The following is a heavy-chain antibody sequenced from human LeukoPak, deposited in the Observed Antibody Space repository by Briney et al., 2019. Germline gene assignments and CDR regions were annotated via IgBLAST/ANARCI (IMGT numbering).Heavy chain of an antibody. CDR1: GFTFTNYV. J-gene: IGHJ4*02. CDR2: ISYDGSNK. Sequence: PGRSLRLSCAASGFTFTNYVMHWVRQAPGKGLEWVAVISYDGSNKYYADSVKGRFTTSRDNSKNTVYLQMNSLRPEDTAVYYCARELTSTYYFDYWGQGTLVTVSS. V-gene: IGHV3-30*04. CDR3: ARELTSTYYFDY.